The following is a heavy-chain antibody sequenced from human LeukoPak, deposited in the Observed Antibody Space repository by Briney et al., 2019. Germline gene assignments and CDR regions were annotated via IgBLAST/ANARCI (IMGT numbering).Heavy chain of an antibody. CDR2: IYYSGST. J-gene: IGHJ4*02. CDR1: GGSISSHY. D-gene: IGHD3-9*01. V-gene: IGHV4-59*11. CDR3: ARGSGYYDILTGYSVGLDY. Sequence: SETLSLTCTVSGGSISSHYWSWIRQPPGKGLEWIGYIYYSGSTNYNPSLKSRVTISVDTSKNQFSLKLSSVTAADTVVYYCARGSGYYDILTGYSVGLDYWGQGTLVTVSS.